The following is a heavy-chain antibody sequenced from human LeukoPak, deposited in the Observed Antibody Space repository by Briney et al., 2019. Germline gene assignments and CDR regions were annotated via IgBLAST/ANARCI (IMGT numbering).Heavy chain of an antibody. CDR3: GSQFYDGSGYYFQH. V-gene: IGHV4-39*02. D-gene: IGHD3-22*01. J-gene: IGHJ1*01. CDR2: IYSSGST. CDR1: GGSISSRSYY. Sequence: PSETLSLTCTVSGGSISSRSYYWGWIRQPPGKGLEWIANIYSSGSTYQNPSLKSRVTISVGTSKTHFSLKLSSLTAADTAVYYCGSQFYDGSGYYFQHWGQGTLVTVSS.